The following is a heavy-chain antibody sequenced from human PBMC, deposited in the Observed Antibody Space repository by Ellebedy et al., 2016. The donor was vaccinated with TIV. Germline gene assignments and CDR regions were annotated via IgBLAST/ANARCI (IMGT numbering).Heavy chain of an antibody. D-gene: IGHD3-3*01. CDR2: VYYSGTT. CDR1: GGSISTSNFY. Sequence: MPSETLSLTCTVSGGSISTSNFYWGWVRQPPRKGLEWIGTVYYSGTTQYNPSLKSRVTISVDTSRAQFSLKMTSVTAADTAVYYCARGYYNSGHYFSPGEWGRGTLVTVSS. V-gene: IGHV4-39*07. CDR3: ARGYYNSGHYFSPGE. J-gene: IGHJ4*01.